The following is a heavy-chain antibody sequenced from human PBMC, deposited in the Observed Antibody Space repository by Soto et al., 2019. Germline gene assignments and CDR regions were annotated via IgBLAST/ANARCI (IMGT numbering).Heavy chain of an antibody. J-gene: IGHJ6*02. CDR2: IYYSGSS. D-gene: IGHD3-16*01. V-gene: IGHV4-39*01. CDR1: GGSISSGGYY. Sequence: SETLSLTCAVSGGSISSGGYYWSWIRQHPGKGLEWIGYIYYSGSSYYNPSLKSRVTISVDTSKNQFSLKLSSVTAADTAVYYCARHNGPLYVGYYYDMDVWGQGTTVTVSS. CDR3: ARHNGPLYVGYYYDMDV.